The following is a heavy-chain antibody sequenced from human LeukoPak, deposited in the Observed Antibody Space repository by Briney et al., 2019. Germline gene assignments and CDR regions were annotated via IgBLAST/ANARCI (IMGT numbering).Heavy chain of an antibody. J-gene: IGHJ5*02. CDR1: GYSISSGYY. Sequence: SETLSLTCTVSGYSISSGYYWGWVRQPPGKGLEWIGTVYHSGSTYYNPSLRSRVTISVDTSKNQFSLKLSSVTAADTAVYYCARGSGSGSYYNWFDPWGQGTLVTVSS. V-gene: IGHV4-38-2*02. D-gene: IGHD3-10*01. CDR3: ARGSGSGSYYNWFDP. CDR2: VYHSGST.